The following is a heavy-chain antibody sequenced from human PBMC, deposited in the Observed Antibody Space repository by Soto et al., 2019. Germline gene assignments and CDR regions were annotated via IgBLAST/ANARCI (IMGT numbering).Heavy chain of an antibody. CDR2: ISGSGGST. V-gene: IGHV3-23*01. CDR3: AIDPGYSSSGPEDY. CDR1: GFTFSSYA. D-gene: IGHD6-6*01. Sequence: GGSLRLSCAASGFTFSSYAMSWVRQAPGKGLEWVSAISGSGGSTYYADSVKGRFTISRDNSKNTLYLQMNSLRAEDTAVYYCAIDPGYSSSGPEDYWGQGTLVTVSS. J-gene: IGHJ4*02.